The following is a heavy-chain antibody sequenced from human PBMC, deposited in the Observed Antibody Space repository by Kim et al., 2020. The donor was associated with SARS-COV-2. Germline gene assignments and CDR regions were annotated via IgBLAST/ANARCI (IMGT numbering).Heavy chain of an antibody. V-gene: IGHV4-39*01. D-gene: IGHD4-17*01. Sequence: YYNPSLKSRVTISVDTSKNQFALKLSYVTAADTAVYYCAGTVTRGWYFDLWGRGTLVTVSS. J-gene: IGHJ2*01. CDR3: AGTVTRGWYFDL.